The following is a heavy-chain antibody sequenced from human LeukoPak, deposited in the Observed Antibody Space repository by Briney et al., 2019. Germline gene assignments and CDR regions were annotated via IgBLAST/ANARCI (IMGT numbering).Heavy chain of an antibody. D-gene: IGHD3/OR15-3a*01. CDR3: ARWTTTYLDY. CDR2: ISAYNGNT. V-gene: IGHV1-18*01. Sequence: ASVKVSCKASGYTFTSYDINWVRQAPGQGLEWMGWISAYNGNTNYAQKLQGRVTMTTDTSTSTAYMELSSLRSEDTAVYYCARWTTTYLDYWGQGTLVTVSS. CDR1: GYTFTSYD. J-gene: IGHJ4*02.